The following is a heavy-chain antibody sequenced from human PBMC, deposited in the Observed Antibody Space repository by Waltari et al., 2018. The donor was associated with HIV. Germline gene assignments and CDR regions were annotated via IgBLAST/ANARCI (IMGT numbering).Heavy chain of an antibody. Sequence: QVQLVESGGGAVQPGGSLTLSCAASGFSFSSYAMQWVRQSPGKGLEWVSFLRYYGSDECYSESVKGRFTISRDNFKNTLYLQMNSLRVEDTAVYYCAKAPNVIQPSYYYYGMDVWGQGTTVTVPS. V-gene: IGHV3-30*02. CDR2: LRYYGSDE. CDR3: AKAPNVIQPSYYYYGMDV. J-gene: IGHJ6*02. CDR1: GFSFSSYA.